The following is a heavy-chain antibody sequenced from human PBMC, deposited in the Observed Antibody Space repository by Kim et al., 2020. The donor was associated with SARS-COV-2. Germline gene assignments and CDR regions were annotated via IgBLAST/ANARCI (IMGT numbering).Heavy chain of an antibody. CDR3: STSRGYNYYGIDV. CDR2: IYGGGST. V-gene: IGHV3-53*01. J-gene: IGHJ6*02. Sequence: GGSLRLSCAASGFTVSSNYMTWVRQAPGKGLDWVSIIYGGGSTYYADSVKDRFTISRNNSKNTLYLQMNSLLVADTAVYYCSTSRGYNYYGIDVWGQGTTVTVSS. D-gene: IGHD3-10*01. CDR1: GFTVSSNY.